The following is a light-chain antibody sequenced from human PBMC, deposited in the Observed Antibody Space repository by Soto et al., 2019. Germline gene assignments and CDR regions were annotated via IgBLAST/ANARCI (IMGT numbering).Light chain of an antibody. V-gene: IGLV2-14*01. Sequence: QSVLTQPASVSGSPGQSITISCTGTSSDVGGYNYVSWYQQHPGKAPKLVIYEVSNRPSGVSNRFSGSKSGYTASLTISELQAEDEADYYCSSYTRSTDVVLGGGTKLTVL. J-gene: IGLJ2*01. CDR3: SSYTRSTDVV. CDR1: SSDVGGYNY. CDR2: EVS.